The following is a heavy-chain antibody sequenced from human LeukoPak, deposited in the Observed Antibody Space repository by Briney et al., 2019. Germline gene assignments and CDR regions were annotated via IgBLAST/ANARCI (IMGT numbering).Heavy chain of an antibody. Sequence: ASVKVSCKVSGYTLTELSMHWVPQAPGKGLEWMGGFDPEDGETIYAQKFQGRVTMTEDTSTDTAYMELSSLRSEDTAAYYCARDTGPATAIWFDPWGQGTLVTVSS. CDR1: GYTLTELS. V-gene: IGHV1-24*01. CDR2: FDPEDGET. CDR3: ARDTGPATAIWFDP. D-gene: IGHD2-21*02. J-gene: IGHJ5*02.